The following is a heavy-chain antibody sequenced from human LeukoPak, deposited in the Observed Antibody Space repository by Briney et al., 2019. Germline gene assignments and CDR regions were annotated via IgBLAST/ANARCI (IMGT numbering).Heavy chain of an antibody. J-gene: IGHJ4*02. V-gene: IGHV1-69*13. CDR2: IIPIFGTA. CDR3: ARPNSGWSYYFDY. CDR1: GGTFSSYA. Sequence: SVKVSCKASGGTFSSYAISWVRQAPGQGLEWMGGIIPIFGTANYAQKFQGRVTITADESTSTAYMELSSLRSEDTAVYYCARPNSGWSYYFDYWGQGTLVTVSS. D-gene: IGHD6-19*01.